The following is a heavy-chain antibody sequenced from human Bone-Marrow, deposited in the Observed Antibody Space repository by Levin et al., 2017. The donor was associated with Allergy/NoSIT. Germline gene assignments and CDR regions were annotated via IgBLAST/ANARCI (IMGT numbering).Heavy chain of an antibody. CDR2: ISYDGSNK. V-gene: IGHV3-30-3*01. Sequence: GESLKISCAASGFTFSSYAMHWVRQAPGKGLEWVAVISYDGSNKYYADSVKGRFTISRDNSKNTLYLQMNSLRAEDTAVYYCARDHGVVVTAIPDYWGQGTLVTVSS. D-gene: IGHD2-21*02. J-gene: IGHJ4*02. CDR3: ARDHGVVVTAIPDY. CDR1: GFTFSSYA.